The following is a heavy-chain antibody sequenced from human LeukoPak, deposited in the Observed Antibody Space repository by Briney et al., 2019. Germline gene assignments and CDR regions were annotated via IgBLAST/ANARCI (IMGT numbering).Heavy chain of an antibody. D-gene: IGHD1-26*01. J-gene: IGHJ4*02. V-gene: IGHV3-11*01. Sequence: PGGSLRLSCAASGFTFSDYYMSWIRQAPGKGLEWVSYISSSGNTIYYADSVKGRFTTSRDNSKNTLFLQMNSLRAEDTAIYYCAKYGPQDSGSSHFDYWGQGALVTVSS. CDR2: ISSSGNTI. CDR1: GFTFSDYY. CDR3: AKYGPQDSGSSHFDY.